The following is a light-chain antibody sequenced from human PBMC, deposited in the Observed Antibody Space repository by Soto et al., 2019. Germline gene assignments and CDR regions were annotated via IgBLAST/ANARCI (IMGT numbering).Light chain of an antibody. CDR1: QGCNTY. V-gene: IGKV1-27*01. CDR3: QKYNSAHLS. Sequence: DIQMTKSPSSLSASVGDRVTITCRASQGCNTYLAWYQQQPGKAPDLLLYAASTLQSGAPSRYSGTGSGTDFTLTISSLQPEDVATYYCQKYNSAHLSFGGGTTVAI. CDR2: AAS. J-gene: IGKJ4*01.